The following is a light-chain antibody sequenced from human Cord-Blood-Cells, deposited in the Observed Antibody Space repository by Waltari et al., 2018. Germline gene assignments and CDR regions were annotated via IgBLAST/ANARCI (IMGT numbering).Light chain of an antibody. V-gene: IGKV1-39*01. CDR2: AAS. CDR3: QQSYSTPWT. Sequence: DIQMTQSPSSLSASVGDRVTITCRASQSISSYLNWYQKKPGKAPKLLIYAASSLQSGVPSRFSGSRSGTDFTLTISSLQPEDCATYYCQQSYSTPWTFGQGTKVEIK. J-gene: IGKJ1*01. CDR1: QSISSY.